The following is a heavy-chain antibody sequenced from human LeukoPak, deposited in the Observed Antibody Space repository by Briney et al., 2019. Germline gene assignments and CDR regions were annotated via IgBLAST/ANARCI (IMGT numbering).Heavy chain of an antibody. Sequence: SETLSLTCTVSGGSVSSNNYYWSWVRQPPGKGLEWIAEINHSGSTNYNPSLKSRVTISVDTSKNQFSLKLSSVTAADTAVYYCARGGGLDVWGQGATVTVSS. CDR1: GGSVSSNNYY. V-gene: IGHV4-39*07. J-gene: IGHJ6*02. CDR3: ARGGGLDV. CDR2: INHSGST. D-gene: IGHD3-16*01.